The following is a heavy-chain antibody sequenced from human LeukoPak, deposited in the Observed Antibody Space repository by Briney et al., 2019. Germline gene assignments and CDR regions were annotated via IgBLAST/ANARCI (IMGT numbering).Heavy chain of an antibody. V-gene: IGHV3-7*01. Sequence: GGSLRLSCAASGFTFSSYFMSWVRQAPGKGLEWVANIKQDGSDKYYMDSVKGRFTISRDNAKISLYLQMNSLRAEDTAVYYCARYVRGSYFYVDVWGKGTTVTVSS. D-gene: IGHD3-10*01. J-gene: IGHJ6*03. CDR2: IKQDGSDK. CDR3: ARYVRGSYFYVDV. CDR1: GFTFSSYF.